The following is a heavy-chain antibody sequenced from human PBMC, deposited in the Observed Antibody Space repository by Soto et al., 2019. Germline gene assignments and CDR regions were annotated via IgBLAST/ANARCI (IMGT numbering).Heavy chain of an antibody. J-gene: IGHJ4*02. CDR2: IRSKANSYAT. D-gene: IGHD6-19*01. CDR3: TRQSRGGIAVADY. Sequence: EVQLVESGGGLVQPGGSLKLSCAASGFTFSGSAMHWVRQASGQGLEWVGRIRSKANSYATAYAASVKGRFTISRDDSKNTAYLQMNSLKTEDTAVYYCTRQSRGGIAVADYWGQGTLVTVSS. V-gene: IGHV3-73*02. CDR1: GFTFSGSA.